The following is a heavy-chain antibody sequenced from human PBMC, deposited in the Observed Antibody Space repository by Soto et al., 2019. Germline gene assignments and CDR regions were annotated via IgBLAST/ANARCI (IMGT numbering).Heavy chain of an antibody. J-gene: IGHJ6*02. CDR2: IYYGGNN. V-gene: IGHV4-30-4*01. Sequence: QVQLQESGPGLVKPSENLSLTCNVFGGAISNVDYYWRGIRQPPGKGLQYIGYIYYGGNNNYNPSLTSRLTMSTHRAANHFSLTLTSVPAADTAVYYCARVSGHYYYGVDVWGQGTTVIVSS. CDR1: GGAISNVDYY. CDR3: ARVSGHYYYGVDV.